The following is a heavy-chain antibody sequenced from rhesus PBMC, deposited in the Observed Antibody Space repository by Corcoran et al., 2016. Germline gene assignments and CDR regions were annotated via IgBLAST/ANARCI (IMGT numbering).Heavy chain of an antibody. D-gene: IGHD3-3*01. V-gene: IGHV4-76*01. CDR2: IYGSSGST. CDR3: ASNIWTGYSAFDF. Sequence: QVQLQESGPGVVKPSETLSLTCAVSGYSISSGYDWSWIRQPPGKGLEWIGYIYGSSGSTNYNPSFKNRVTISKDTSKNQFSLKLSSVTAADTAVYYCASNIWTGYSAFDFWGQGLRVTVSS. J-gene: IGHJ3*01. CDR1: GYSISSGYD.